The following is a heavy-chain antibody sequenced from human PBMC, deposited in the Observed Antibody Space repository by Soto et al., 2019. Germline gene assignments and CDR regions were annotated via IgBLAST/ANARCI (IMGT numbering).Heavy chain of an antibody. V-gene: IGHV3-74*01. D-gene: IGHD6-19*01. Sequence: EVQLVESGGGLVQPGGSLRLSCAASGFTFSSYWMHWVRQAPGKGLVWVSRINSDGSSTSYADSVKGRFTISRDNAKNAGYLQMDRRRAEDTAVYYRARDQSSGFDYWGQGTLVTVSS. CDR2: INSDGSST. CDR3: ARDQSSGFDY. J-gene: IGHJ4*02. CDR1: GFTFSSYW.